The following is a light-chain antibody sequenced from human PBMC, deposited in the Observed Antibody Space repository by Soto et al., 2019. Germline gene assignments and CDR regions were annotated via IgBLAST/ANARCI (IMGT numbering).Light chain of an antibody. Sequence: EIVLTQSPGTLSLSPGERATLSCRASQSVSSSSLAWYQQKPGQAPRLLIYGASSRATGIPDRFSGSGSGTDFSLNISRLEPEDFAVYYCQQYGSSPRITFGQGTRLEIK. V-gene: IGKV3-20*01. CDR1: QSVSSSS. CDR3: QQYGSSPRIT. J-gene: IGKJ5*01. CDR2: GAS.